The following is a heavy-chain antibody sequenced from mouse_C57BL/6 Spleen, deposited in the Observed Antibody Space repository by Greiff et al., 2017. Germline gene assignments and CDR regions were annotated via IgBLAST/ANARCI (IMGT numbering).Heavy chain of an antibody. CDR3: ARWAYGNYPYYYAMDY. CDR2: INPSNGGT. J-gene: IGHJ4*01. Sequence: QVQLQQPGTELVKPGASVKLSCKASGYTFTSYWMHWVKQRPGQGLEWIGNINPSNGGTNYNEKFKSKATLTVDKSSSTAYMQLSSLTSEDSAVYYCARWAYGNYPYYYAMDYWGQGTSVTVSS. CDR1: GYTFTSYW. V-gene: IGHV1-53*01. D-gene: IGHD2-1*01.